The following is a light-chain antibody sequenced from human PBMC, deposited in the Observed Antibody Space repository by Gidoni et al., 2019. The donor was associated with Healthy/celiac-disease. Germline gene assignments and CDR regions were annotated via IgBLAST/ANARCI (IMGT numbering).Light chain of an antibody. V-gene: IGKV3-20*01. J-gene: IGKJ4*01. CDR2: GAS. CDR3: QQYGSSPTT. Sequence: EIVLTQSPGTLSLSPGERATLSCRASQSVSSSYLSWYQQKPGQAPRLLIYGASSRATGIPDMFSGSGSGTDFTLTISRLVPEDFAVSYCQQYGSSPTTFGGGTKVEIK. CDR1: QSVSSSY.